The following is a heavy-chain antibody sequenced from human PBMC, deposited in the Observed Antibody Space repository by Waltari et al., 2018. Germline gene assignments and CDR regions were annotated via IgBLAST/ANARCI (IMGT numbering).Heavy chain of an antibody. CDR1: GGSVSNSLYH. CDR2: IYYTGST. V-gene: IGHV4-39*01. CDR3: ARWKGIAARVFDY. J-gene: IGHJ4*02. D-gene: IGHD6-6*01. Sequence: QLQLQESGPGLVKPSETLSLTCTVSGGSVSNSLYHWGWIRQPPGKGLEFIGNIYYTGSTDYNPSLKSRVTISVDTSKNQFSLKLSSVTAADTAVYYCARWKGIAARVFDYWGQGTLVTVS.